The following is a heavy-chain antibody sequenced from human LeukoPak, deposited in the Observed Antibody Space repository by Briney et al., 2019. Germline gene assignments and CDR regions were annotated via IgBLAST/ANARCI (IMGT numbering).Heavy chain of an antibody. CDR3: VRDLYYAPNYYYYYGMDV. D-gene: IGHD2-2*01. CDR1: GYTFTGYY. V-gene: IGHV1-2*04. J-gene: IGHJ6*02. CDR2: INPNSGGT. Sequence: ASVKVSCKASGYTFTGYYMHWVRQAPGQGLEWMGWINPNSGGTNYAQKFQGWVTMTRDTSISTAYMELSRLRSDDTAVYYCVRDLYYAPNYYYYYGMDVWGQGTTVTVSS.